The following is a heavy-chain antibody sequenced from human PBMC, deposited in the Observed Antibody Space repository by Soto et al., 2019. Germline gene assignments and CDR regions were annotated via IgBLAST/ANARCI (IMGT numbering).Heavy chain of an antibody. CDR1: GFTFSSYG. J-gene: IGHJ4*02. CDR3: AKLGVVPAAISEDY. Sequence: QVQLVESGGGVVQPGRSLRLSCAASGFTFSSYGMHWVRQAPGKGLEWVAVISYDGSNKYYADSVKGRFTISRDNSKNTLYLQMNSRRAEDTAVYYCAKLGVVPAAISEDYWGQGTLVTVSS. CDR2: ISYDGSNK. V-gene: IGHV3-30*18. D-gene: IGHD2-2*01.